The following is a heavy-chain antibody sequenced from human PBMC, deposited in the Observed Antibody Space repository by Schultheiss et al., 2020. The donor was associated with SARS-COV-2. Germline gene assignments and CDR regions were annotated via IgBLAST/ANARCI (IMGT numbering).Heavy chain of an antibody. V-gene: IGHV4-34*11. Sequence: SETLSLTFAVYGGSFSGYYWSWIRQPPGKGLEWIGYIYYSGSTNYNPSLKSRVTISVDTSKNQFSLKLSSVTAADTAVYYCARETGYSSSCYGYWGQGTLVTVSS. CDR1: GGSFSGYY. J-gene: IGHJ4*02. CDR3: ARETGYSSSCYGY. D-gene: IGHD6-13*01. CDR2: IYYSGST.